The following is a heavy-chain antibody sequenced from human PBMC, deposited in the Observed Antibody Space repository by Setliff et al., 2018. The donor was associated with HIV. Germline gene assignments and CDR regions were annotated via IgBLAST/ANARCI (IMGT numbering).Heavy chain of an antibody. V-gene: IGHV4-4*02. CDR3: GRGEDYGSGTVYMDV. CDR2: IYHGGST. CDR1: GDSISSSNW. J-gene: IGHJ6*03. D-gene: IGHD3-10*01. Sequence: PSETLSLTCAVSGDSISSSNWWSWVRQPPGKGLEWIGEIYHGGSTNYNPSLNSRVTISVDKSKNQFSLNLNSVTAADSAVYYCGRGEDYGSGTVYMDVWGKGTTVTVSS.